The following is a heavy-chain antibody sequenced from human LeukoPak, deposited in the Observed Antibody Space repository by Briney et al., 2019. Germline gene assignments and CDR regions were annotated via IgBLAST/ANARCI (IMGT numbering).Heavy chain of an antibody. V-gene: IGHV1-69*13. D-gene: IGHD2-15*01. Sequence: GASVKVSCKASGGTFSSYAISWVRQVPGQGLEWMGGIIPIFGTANYAQKFQGRVTITADESTSTAYMELSSLRSEDTAVYYCARVAEDCSGGSCYSIYYYYYYMDVWGKGTTVTVSS. CDR3: ARVAEDCSGGSCYSIYYYYYYMDV. J-gene: IGHJ6*03. CDR2: IIPIFGTA. CDR1: GGTFSSYA.